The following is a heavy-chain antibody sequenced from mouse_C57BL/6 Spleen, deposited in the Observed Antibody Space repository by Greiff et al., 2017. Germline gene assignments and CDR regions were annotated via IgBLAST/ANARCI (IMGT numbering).Heavy chain of an antibody. J-gene: IGHJ2*01. CDR2: INPYNGDT. V-gene: IGHV1-20*01. CDR1: GYSFTGYF. Sequence: VQLKQSGPELVKPGDSVKISCKASGYSFTGYFMNWVMQSHGKSLEWIGRINPYNGDTFYNQKFKGKATLTVDKSSSTAHMELRSLTSEDSAVYYCARSHGSSYPFDYWGQGTTLTVSS. CDR3: ARSHGSSYPFDY. D-gene: IGHD1-1*01.